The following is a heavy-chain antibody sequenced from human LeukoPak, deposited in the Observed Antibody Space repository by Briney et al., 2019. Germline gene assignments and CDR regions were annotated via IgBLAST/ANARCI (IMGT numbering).Heavy chain of an antibody. CDR1: GGSVSSASYY. V-gene: IGHV4-61*01. J-gene: IGHJ6*02. D-gene: IGHD1-1*01. CDR2: VYYSGST. CDR3: ARDCDWNDVDYYYGLDV. Sequence: SETLSLTCTVSGGSVSSASYYWSWIRQPPGKGLEWIGYVYYSGSTNYNPSLKSRVTISVDASKNQFSLKLTSVTAADTAVYYCARDCDWNDVDYYYGLDVWGQGTTVTVSS.